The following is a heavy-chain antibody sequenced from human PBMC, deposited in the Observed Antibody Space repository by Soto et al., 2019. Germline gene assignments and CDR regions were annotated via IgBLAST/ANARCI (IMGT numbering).Heavy chain of an antibody. CDR1: GFTFSSYG. J-gene: IGHJ5*02. Sequence: GGSLRLSCAASGFTFSSYGMHWVRQAPGKGLEWVAVIWYDGSNKYYADSVKGRFTISRDNSKNTLYLQMNSLRAEDTAVYYCAREGRPYSSGYNWFDPWGQGTLVTVFS. CDR2: IWYDGSNK. V-gene: IGHV3-33*08. CDR3: AREGRPYSSGYNWFDP. D-gene: IGHD6-19*01.